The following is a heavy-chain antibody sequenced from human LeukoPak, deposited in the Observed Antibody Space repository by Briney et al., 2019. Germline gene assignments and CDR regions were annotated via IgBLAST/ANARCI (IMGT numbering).Heavy chain of an antibody. CDR2: INPNSGTT. D-gene: IGHD2-8*01. CDR1: GYTFTGPY. CDR3: ARVEYCTKGVCINFDL. V-gene: IGHV1-2*02. J-gene: IGHJ4*02. Sequence: ASVKVSCKASGYTFTGPYIHWMRQAPGHGLEWMGWINPNSGTTKYEKKFQGRVTVTRDTSTTTAYMELSGLRTDDTAAYYCARVEYCTKGVCINFDLWGQGTLVTVSS.